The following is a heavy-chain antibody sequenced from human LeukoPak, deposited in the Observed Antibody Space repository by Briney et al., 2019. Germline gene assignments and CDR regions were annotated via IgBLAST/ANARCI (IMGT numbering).Heavy chain of an antibody. CDR1: GGSISSGDYY. V-gene: IGHV4-30-4*08. D-gene: IGHD2-2*01. J-gene: IGHJ4*02. Sequence: PSETLSLTCTVSGGSISSGDYYWSWIRQPPGKGLEWIGYIYYSGSTYYNPFLKSRVTISVDTSKNQFSLKLSSVTAADTAVYYCARVQPYDYDDYWGQGTLVTVSS. CDR3: ARVQPYDYDDY. CDR2: IYYSGST.